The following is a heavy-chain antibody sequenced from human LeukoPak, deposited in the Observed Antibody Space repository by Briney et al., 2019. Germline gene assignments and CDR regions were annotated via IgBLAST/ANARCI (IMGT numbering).Heavy chain of an antibody. CDR3: ARDVLLWFGESTEDY. D-gene: IGHD3-10*01. V-gene: IGHV3-21*01. J-gene: IGHJ4*02. CDR1: GFTFSSYS. Sequence: GGSLRLSCAASGFTFSSYSMNWVRQAPGKGLEWVSSISSSSNYIYYADSVKGRFTISRDNAKNSLYLQMNSLRAEDTAVYYCARDVLLWFGESTEDYWGQGTLVTVSS. CDR2: ISSSSNYI.